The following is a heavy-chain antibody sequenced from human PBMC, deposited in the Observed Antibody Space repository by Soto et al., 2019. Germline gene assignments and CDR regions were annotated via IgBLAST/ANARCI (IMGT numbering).Heavy chain of an antibody. Sequence: EVRLVESGGDLVKPGGSLRLSCAASGFIFSSFSMSWVRQAPGKGLEWVSSIDYRGTNINYADSVKGRFSISRDNSKNSLFLQMNSLRAEDTAVYFCARAQVGTRWGYFGNWGQGILVTVSS. CDR2: IDYRGTNI. J-gene: IGHJ4*02. CDR3: ARAQVGTRWGYFGN. CDR1: GFIFSSFS. D-gene: IGHD7-27*01. V-gene: IGHV3-21*01.